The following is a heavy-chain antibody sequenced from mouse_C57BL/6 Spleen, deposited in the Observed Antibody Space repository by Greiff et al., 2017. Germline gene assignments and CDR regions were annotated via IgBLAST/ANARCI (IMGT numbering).Heavy chain of an antibody. CDR3: ARSDSSYDAMDY. Sequence: VQLQQPGAELVRPGSSVKLSCKASVYTFTSYWMHWVQQRPIQGLEWIGNIDPSDSETHYNQKFKYKATLTVDKSSSTAYMQVSSLTSEDSAVYYCARSDSSYDAMDYWGQGTSVTVSS. V-gene: IGHV1-52*01. CDR2: IDPSDSET. CDR1: VYTFTSYW. D-gene: IGHD1-1*01. J-gene: IGHJ4*01.